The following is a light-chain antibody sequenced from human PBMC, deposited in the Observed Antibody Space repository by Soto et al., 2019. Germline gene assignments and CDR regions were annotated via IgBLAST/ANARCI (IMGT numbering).Light chain of an antibody. V-gene: IGKV3-15*01. J-gene: IGKJ5*01. CDR2: GAS. Sequence: EIVMTQSPATLSVSPGGRATLSCRASQSVSSNLAWYQQKPGQAPRLLIYGASTRATGIPARFSGSGSGTEFTLTICSLQSEDFAVYYCQQRSNWPPITFGQGTRLEIK. CDR1: QSVSSN. CDR3: QQRSNWPPIT.